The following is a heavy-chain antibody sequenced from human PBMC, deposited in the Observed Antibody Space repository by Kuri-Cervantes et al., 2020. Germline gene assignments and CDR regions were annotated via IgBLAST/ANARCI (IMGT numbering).Heavy chain of an antibody. J-gene: IGHJ4*02. CDR2: INPNSGGT. Sequence: SVKVSCKASGYTFTSYYMHWVRQAPGQGLEWMGWINPNSGGTNYAQKFQGWVTMTRDTSISTAYMELSRLRSDDTAVYYCAVGARITMVQGVPFDYWGQGTLVTVSS. D-gene: IGHD3-10*01. V-gene: IGHV1-2*04. CDR1: GYTFTSYY. CDR3: AVGARITMVQGVPFDY.